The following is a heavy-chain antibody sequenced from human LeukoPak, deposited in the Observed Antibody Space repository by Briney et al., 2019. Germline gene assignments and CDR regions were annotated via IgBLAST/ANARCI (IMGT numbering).Heavy chain of an antibody. CDR1: GFTFSSYE. CDR3: ARDLQPETEMATIKSY. CDR2: ISSSGSTI. V-gene: IGHV3-48*03. D-gene: IGHD5-24*01. J-gene: IGHJ4*02. Sequence: PGGSLRLSCAASGFTFSSYEMNWVRQAPGRGLEWVSYISSSGSTIYYADSVKGRFTISRDNAKNSLYLQMSSLRAEDTAVYYCARDLQPETEMATIKSYWGQGTLVTVSS.